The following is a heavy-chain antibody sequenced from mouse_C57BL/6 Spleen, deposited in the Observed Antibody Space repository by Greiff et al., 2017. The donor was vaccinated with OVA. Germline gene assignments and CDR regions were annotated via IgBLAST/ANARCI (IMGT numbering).Heavy chain of an antibody. Sequence: VQLQQSGAELVRPGTSVKVSCKASGYAFTNYLIEWVKQRPGQGLEWIGVINPGSGGTNYNEKFKGKATLTADKSSSTAYMQLSSLTSEDSAVYFCARRDYYGSSLYFDYWGQGTTLTVSS. J-gene: IGHJ2*01. CDR1: GYAFTNYL. D-gene: IGHD1-1*01. CDR2: INPGSGGT. CDR3: ARRDYYGSSLYFDY. V-gene: IGHV1-54*01.